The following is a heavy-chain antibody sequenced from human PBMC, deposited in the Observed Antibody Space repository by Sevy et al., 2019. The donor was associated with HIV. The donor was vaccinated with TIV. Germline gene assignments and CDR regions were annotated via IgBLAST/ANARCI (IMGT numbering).Heavy chain of an antibody. D-gene: IGHD5-12*01. Sequence: GGSLRLSCAASGFTFSSYSMNWVRQAPGKGLEWVSYISSSSSTIYYADSVKGRFTISRDNAKNSLYLQMNSLRAEDTAVYYCASQRVYSGYAALDYWGQGTLVTVSS. CDR3: ASQRVYSGYAALDY. J-gene: IGHJ4*02. V-gene: IGHV3-48*01. CDR1: GFTFSSYS. CDR2: ISSSSSTI.